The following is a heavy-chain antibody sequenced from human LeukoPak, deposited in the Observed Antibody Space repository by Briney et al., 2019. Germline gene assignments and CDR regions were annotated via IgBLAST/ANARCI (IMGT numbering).Heavy chain of an antibody. J-gene: IGHJ4*02. CDR1: GFTFSSYA. V-gene: IGHV3-23*01. Sequence: GGSLTLSCAACGFTFSSYAMIWLRQAPGKGLEWVSAIIGSGGSTYYADSVKGRFTISRDNSKNTLYLQMNSLRAEDTAVYDCARRGDYYDSSGYPYYFDYWGQGTLVTVSS. CDR2: IIGSGGST. CDR3: ARRGDYYDSSGYPYYFDY. D-gene: IGHD3-22*01.